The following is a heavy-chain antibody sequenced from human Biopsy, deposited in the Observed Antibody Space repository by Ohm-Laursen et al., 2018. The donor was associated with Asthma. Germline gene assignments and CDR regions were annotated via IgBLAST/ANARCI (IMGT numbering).Heavy chain of an antibody. V-gene: IGHV2-5*02. CDR3: VHTLVGLKAFDF. Sequence: TQTLTLTCTFSGFSLSTSGGGVGWIRQPPGKALEWLGNIYWDDDKRYSPSLQSRLIITRETPKDQVVLTMTNMGPVDTGTYYCVHTLVGLKAFDFWGQGTLVTVSS. CDR1: GFSLSTSGGG. J-gene: IGHJ4*02. CDR2: IYWDDDK. D-gene: IGHD1-26*01.